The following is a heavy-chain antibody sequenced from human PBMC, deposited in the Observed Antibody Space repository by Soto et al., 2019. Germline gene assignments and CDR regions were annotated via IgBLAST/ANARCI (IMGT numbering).Heavy chain of an antibody. Sequence: GGSLRLSCAASGFTFSNYGMHWVRQAPGKGLEWVAVIWYDGSNKYYADSVKGRFTISRDNSKNTLYLQMNSLRAEDTAMYYCVRGGRGYTKDDVFDVWGQGTMVTVSS. J-gene: IGHJ3*01. CDR3: VRGGRGYTKDDVFDV. D-gene: IGHD2-2*02. CDR2: IWYDGSNK. V-gene: IGHV3-33*01. CDR1: GFTFSNYG.